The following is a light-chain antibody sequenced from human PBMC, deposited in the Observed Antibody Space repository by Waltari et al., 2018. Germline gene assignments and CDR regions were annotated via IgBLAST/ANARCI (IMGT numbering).Light chain of an antibody. CDR2: DVR. Sequence: QSALTQPASVAGSPGQSITISCTGTSSEAGRYTFFSLYQQHPGKAHKLMIYDVRNRPSGVSNRFSGSKSGNTASLTISGLQAEDEADYHCSSYSSSSTKVVFGGGTKLTVL. V-gene: IGLV2-14*03. CDR3: SSYSSSSTKVV. CDR1: SSEAGRYTF. J-gene: IGLJ2*01.